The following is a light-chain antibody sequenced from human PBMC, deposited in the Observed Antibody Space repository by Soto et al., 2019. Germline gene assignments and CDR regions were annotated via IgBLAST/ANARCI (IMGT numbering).Light chain of an antibody. CDR1: QSISTY. V-gene: IGKV1-39*01. J-gene: IGKJ1*01. CDR3: QHSYSTLWT. CDR2: AAS. Sequence: IQLSQSPSSLSASVGDRVTITCRASQSISTYLNWYQQKPGKAPKLLIYAASSLQSGVPSRFSGSVSGTEFTPTISSLQPEDFATYYCQHSYSTLWTFGQGTKVEIK.